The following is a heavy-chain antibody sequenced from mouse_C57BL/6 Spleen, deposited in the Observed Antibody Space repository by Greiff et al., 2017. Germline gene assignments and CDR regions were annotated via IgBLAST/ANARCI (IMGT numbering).Heavy chain of an antibody. D-gene: IGHD2-10*02. CDR3: ARRAPYGNYWYFDV. CDR2: IYWDDDK. CDR1: GFSLSTSGMG. Sequence: QVTLKESGPGILQSSQTLSLTCSFSGFSLSTSGMGVSWIRQPSGKGLEWLAHIYWDDDKRYNPSLKSRLTISKDTSRNQVFLKITSVDTADTATYYCARRAPYGNYWYFDVWGTGTTVTVSS. J-gene: IGHJ1*03. V-gene: IGHV8-12*01.